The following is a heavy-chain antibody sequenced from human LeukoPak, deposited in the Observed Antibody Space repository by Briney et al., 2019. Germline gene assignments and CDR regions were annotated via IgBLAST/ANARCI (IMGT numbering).Heavy chain of an antibody. J-gene: IGHJ4*02. D-gene: IGHD3-22*01. CDR1: GFLVSSIY. CDR3: ARPTVTSGYYPI. V-gene: IGHV3-53*01. CDR2: IYSGGGT. Sequence: PGGSLSLSCAASGFLVSSIYMSWVRQAPGKGLEWVSVIYSGGGTDYAESVKGRSTISRDTSKNTLYLQMNSLRAEDTAVYFCARPTVTSGYYPIWGQGTLVTVSS.